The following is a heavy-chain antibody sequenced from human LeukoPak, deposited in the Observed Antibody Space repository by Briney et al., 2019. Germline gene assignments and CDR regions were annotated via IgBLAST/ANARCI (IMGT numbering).Heavy chain of an antibody. Sequence: PGGSLRLSCAASGFTLGSYAMHWVRQAPGQGLEWVAVMSHDGSDKLYSDSVKGRLTISRDDSKNTGDLQLNSLTEEDTAVYYCARDRGRGVGRRYYGMVVWGQGTTVIVSS. CDR2: MSHDGSDK. D-gene: IGHD3-16*01. CDR1: GFTLGSYA. CDR3: ARDRGRGVGRRYYGMVV. J-gene: IGHJ6*02. V-gene: IGHV3-30*04.